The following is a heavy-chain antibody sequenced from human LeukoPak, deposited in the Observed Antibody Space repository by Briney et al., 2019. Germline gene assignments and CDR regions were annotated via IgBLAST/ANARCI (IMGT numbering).Heavy chain of an antibody. CDR3: ARGIVVVPAAMRWWFDP. CDR1: GYTFTGYY. V-gene: IGHV1-2*02. CDR2: INPNSGGT. J-gene: IGHJ5*02. Sequence: GASVKVSCKASGYTFTGYYMHWVRQAPGQGLEWMGWINPNSGGTNYAQKFQGRVTMTRDTSISTAYMELSRLRSDDTAVYYCARGIVVVPAAMRWWFDPWGQGTLVTASS. D-gene: IGHD2-2*01.